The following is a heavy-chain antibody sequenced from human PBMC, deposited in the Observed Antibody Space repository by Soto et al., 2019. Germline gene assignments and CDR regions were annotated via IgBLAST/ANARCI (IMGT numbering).Heavy chain of an antibody. CDR2: IVPMFGTS. D-gene: IGHD3-3*01. Sequence: QERLVQSGAEVRKPGSSVKVSCKVTGGTSTRYAINWVRHAPGHGLEWVGGIVPMFGTSKYAQKFQGRVTITADTSSNIAYMELRSLRSADTAVYYCNRGSEYDFWSGYLWGQGTLVSVSS. V-gene: IGHV1-69*06. CDR3: NRGSEYDFWSGYL. CDR1: GGTSTRYA. J-gene: IGHJ4*02.